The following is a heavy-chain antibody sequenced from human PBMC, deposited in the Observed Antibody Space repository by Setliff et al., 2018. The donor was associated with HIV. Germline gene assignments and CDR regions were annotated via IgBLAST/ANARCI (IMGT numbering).Heavy chain of an antibody. J-gene: IGHJ4*02. CDR2: IYKTGST. CDR3: ARGDGYCSSFSCHGFFDY. Sequence: SETLSLTCTVSGGSISSYYWSWIRQSPEKGLEWIGYIYKTGSTIYNPPLRSRVTMSVDVSKNQFSLKLVSVTAADTAVYYCARGDGYCSSFSCHGFFDYWGQGTLVTVSS. V-gene: IGHV4-59*08. D-gene: IGHD2-2*03. CDR1: GGSISSYY.